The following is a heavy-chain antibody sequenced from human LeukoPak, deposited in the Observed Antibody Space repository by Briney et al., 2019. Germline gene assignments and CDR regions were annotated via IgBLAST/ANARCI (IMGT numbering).Heavy chain of an antibody. CDR3: VRDGHDSSGYYWAWSFDL. CDR1: GFTFSNYG. Sequence: PGGSLRLSCAASGFTFSNYGIHWVRQAPGKGLEWVTLISYDGSNKKYADAVKGRFTNSRDNAKNSLYLQMNSLRAEDTAVYYCVRDGHDSSGYYWAWSFDLWGRGTLVTVSS. CDR2: ISYDGSNK. J-gene: IGHJ2*01. D-gene: IGHD3-22*01. V-gene: IGHV3-30*03.